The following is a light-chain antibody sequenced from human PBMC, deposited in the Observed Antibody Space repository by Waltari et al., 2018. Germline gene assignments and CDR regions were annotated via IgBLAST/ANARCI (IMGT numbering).Light chain of an antibody. CDR3: HSRDASGVGGA. CDR1: SLRRSY. CDR2: DKN. J-gene: IGLJ2*01. Sequence: TQDPAVSVSLGQTVSLTCQGDSLRRSYASWYQQRPGQAPILVMYDKNSRPSGVPDRFSASSSDNTASLTITGAQAEDEAYYYCHSRDASGVGGAFGGGTKLTVL. V-gene: IGLV3-19*01.